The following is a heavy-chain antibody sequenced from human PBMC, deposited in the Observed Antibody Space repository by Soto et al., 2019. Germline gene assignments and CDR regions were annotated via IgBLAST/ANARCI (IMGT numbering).Heavy chain of an antibody. V-gene: IGHV1-3*01. D-gene: IGHD2-21*01. J-gene: IGHJ6*02. CDR2: INAGNGNT. Sequence: ASVKVSCKASGYTFTSYAMHWVRQAPGQRLEWMGWINAGNGNTKYSQKFQGRVTITADKSTSTAYMELSSLRSEDTAVYYCARDLRWPAESYYYYGMDVWGQGTTVTVSS. CDR3: ARDLRWPAESYYYYGMDV. CDR1: GYTFTSYA.